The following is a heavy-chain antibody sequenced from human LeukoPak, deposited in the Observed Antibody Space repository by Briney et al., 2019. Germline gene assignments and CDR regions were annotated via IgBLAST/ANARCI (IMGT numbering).Heavy chain of an antibody. D-gene: IGHD2-2*01. CDR2: ISGSGGTT. V-gene: IGHV3-23*01. CDR3: AKGRGSDTSCYDY. J-gene: IGHJ4*02. Sequence: GGSLRLSCAASGFTFSSYAMSWVRQAPGEGLEWVSTISGSGGTTYYADSVKGRFTISRDNSKNMLYLQTNSLRGEDTAVYYCAKGRGSDTSCYDYWGQGTPVTVSS. CDR1: GFTFSSYA.